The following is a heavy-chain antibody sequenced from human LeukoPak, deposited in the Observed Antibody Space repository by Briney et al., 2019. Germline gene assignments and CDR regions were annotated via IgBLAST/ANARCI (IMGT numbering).Heavy chain of an antibody. CDR3: TTITMMLIHPDY. Sequence: GESLRLSCEASGFTFSNYAMSWVRQAPGKGLEWVSSISGSSDNTNYADSVKGRFTISRDNSKNILYLQMNSLQTEDTAVYYCTTITMMLIHPDYWGQGTLVTVSS. CDR1: GFTFSNYA. V-gene: IGHV3-23*01. D-gene: IGHD3-22*01. CDR2: ISGSSDNT. J-gene: IGHJ4*02.